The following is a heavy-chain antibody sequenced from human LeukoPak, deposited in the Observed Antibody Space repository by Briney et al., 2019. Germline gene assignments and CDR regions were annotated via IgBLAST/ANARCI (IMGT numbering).Heavy chain of an antibody. V-gene: IGHV4-4*02. Sequence: PSGTLSFTCAVSGGSISSSNWWSWVRQPPGKGLEWIGEIYHSGSTNYNPSLKSRVTISVDKSKNQFSLKLSSVTAADTAVYYCARAPPYYDYVWGSYPPRGMDVWGQGTTVTVSS. D-gene: IGHD3-16*02. CDR2: IYHSGST. J-gene: IGHJ6*02. CDR3: ARAPPYYDYVWGSYPPRGMDV. CDR1: GGSISSSNW.